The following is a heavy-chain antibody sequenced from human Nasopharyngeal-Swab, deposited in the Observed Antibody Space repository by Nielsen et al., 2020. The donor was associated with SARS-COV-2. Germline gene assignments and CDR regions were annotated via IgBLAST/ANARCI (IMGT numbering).Heavy chain of an antibody. J-gene: IGHJ3*02. D-gene: IGHD1-26*01. V-gene: IGHV3-23*01. CDR2: IRVSGDTT. CDR3: AKVKSGTSCDVFDI. Sequence: GGSLRLSCTASGFTFSNYAMTWVRQAPGKGLEWVSSIRVSGDTTYYADSVKGRFTISRDSSKNTLYLQMNSLRAEDTALYYCAKVKSGTSCDVFDIWGQGTMVTVSS. CDR1: GFTFSNYA.